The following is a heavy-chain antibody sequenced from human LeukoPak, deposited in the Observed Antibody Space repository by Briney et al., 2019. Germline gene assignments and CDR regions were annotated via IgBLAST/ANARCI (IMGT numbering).Heavy chain of an antibody. V-gene: IGHV4-38-2*02. J-gene: IGHJ1*01. CDR3: ARGGDTSGHYYFEYFQH. CDR1: GYSISSGYY. D-gene: IGHD3-22*01. Sequence: SETLSLTCTVSGYSISSGYYWGWIRLPPGKGLEWIGSIYHSGSPSYNPSLKSRVTISVDTSKNQFSVKLSSVTAADTAVYYCARGGDTSGHYYFEYFQHWGQGTLVTVSS. CDR2: IYHSGSP.